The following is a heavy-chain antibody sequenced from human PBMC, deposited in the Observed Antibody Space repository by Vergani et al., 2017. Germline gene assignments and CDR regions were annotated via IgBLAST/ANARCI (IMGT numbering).Heavy chain of an antibody. CDR1: GFTFSSYG. Sequence: VQLVESGGGLVQPGRSLRLSCAASGFTFSSYGMHWVRQAPGKGLEWVAVISYDGSNKYYADSVKGRFTISRDNSKNTLYLQMNSLRAEDTAVYYCAQGYYDSDAFDIWGQGTMVTVSS. CDR2: ISYDGSNK. CDR3: AQGYYDSDAFDI. D-gene: IGHD3-22*01. V-gene: IGHV3-30*18. J-gene: IGHJ3*02.